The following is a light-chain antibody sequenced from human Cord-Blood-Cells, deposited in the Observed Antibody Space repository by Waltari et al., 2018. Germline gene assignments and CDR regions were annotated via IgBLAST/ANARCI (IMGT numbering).Light chain of an antibody. CDR1: SSDVGGYNY. J-gene: IGLJ1*01. Sequence: QSALTQPASVSGSPGQAITISCTGTSSDVGGYNYVSWYQQHPGKAPKLMIYDVSNRPSGVSNRFSGSKSRTTASLTISGLQAEDEADYYCSSYTSSSTLVFGTGTKVTVL. CDR3: SSYTSSSTLV. CDR2: DVS. V-gene: IGLV2-14*01.